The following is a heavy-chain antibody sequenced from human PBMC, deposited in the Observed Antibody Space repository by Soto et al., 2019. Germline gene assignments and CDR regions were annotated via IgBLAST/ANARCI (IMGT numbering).Heavy chain of an antibody. CDR2: ISGSRGS. V-gene: IGHV4-30-4*01. CDR1: GASISSDQYV. D-gene: IGHD3-9*01. CDR3: ARGSFREYEDATGYYNSFDP. Sequence: QVQLQESGPGLVKPSQTLSLTCSVSGASISSDQYVWTWVRQTPGKGLEWIGYISGSRGSNYSPPVKRRPNCSLGKSKNQFSLILSSVTAADTAIYFCARGSFREYEDATGYYNSFDPWGQGALVTVSS. J-gene: IGHJ5*02.